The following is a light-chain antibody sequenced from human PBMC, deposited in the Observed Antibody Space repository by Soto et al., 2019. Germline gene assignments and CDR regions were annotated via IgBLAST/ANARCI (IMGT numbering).Light chain of an antibody. V-gene: IGKV3-15*01. J-gene: IGKJ2*02. CDR2: GAS. Sequence: EIVMTQSPATLSVSPGEGVTLSCRASQTVGDKLAWYQQKPGQAPRLLIHGASTRATDVPARFSGSGSGTHFTLSISSLQPEDSAVYYCQQYNDWRTFGQGTKVDIK. CDR1: QTVGDK. CDR3: QQYNDWRT.